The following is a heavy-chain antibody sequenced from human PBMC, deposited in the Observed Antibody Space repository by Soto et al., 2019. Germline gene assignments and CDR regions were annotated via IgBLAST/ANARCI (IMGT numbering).Heavy chain of an antibody. V-gene: IGHV3-66*01. CDR2: IYSGGST. D-gene: IGHD5-12*01. CDR3: ARSGYIVATTSLYYYYMDV. Sequence: EVQLVESGGGLVQPGGSLRLSCAASGFTVSSNYMSWVRQAPGKGLEWGSVIYSGGSTYYAESAKGRFTISRHNSKNTLYLQMNGLRAEDTAVYYCARSGYIVATTSLYYYYMDVWGKGTTVTVSS. CDR1: GFTVSSNY. J-gene: IGHJ6*03.